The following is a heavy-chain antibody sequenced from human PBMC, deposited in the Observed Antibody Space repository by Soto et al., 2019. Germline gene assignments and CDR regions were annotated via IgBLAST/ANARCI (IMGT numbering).Heavy chain of an antibody. D-gene: IGHD3-3*01. Sequence: QVQLQQWGAGLLKPSETLSLTCAVYGGSFSGYYWSWIRQPPGKGLEWIGEINHSGSTNYNPSLKSRVTISVDTSKNQFSLKLSSVTAAATAVYYCASRLEWLFKGSYYFDYWGQGTLVTVSS. CDR3: ASRLEWLFKGSYYFDY. V-gene: IGHV4-34*01. J-gene: IGHJ4*02. CDR1: GGSFSGYY. CDR2: INHSGST.